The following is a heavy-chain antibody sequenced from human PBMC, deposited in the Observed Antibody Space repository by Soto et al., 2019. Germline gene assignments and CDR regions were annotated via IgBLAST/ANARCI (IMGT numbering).Heavy chain of an antibody. CDR3: ASYGSGSYLGYYYYYMDV. J-gene: IGHJ6*03. V-gene: IGHV4-39*01. Sequence: SETLSLTCTVSGGSLSSSSYYWGWIRQPPGKGLEWIGSIYYSGSTYYNPSLKSRVTISVDTSKNQFSLKLSSVTAADTAVYYCASYGSGSYLGYYYYYMDVWGKGTTVTVSS. D-gene: IGHD3-10*01. CDR2: IYYSGST. CDR1: GGSLSSSSYY.